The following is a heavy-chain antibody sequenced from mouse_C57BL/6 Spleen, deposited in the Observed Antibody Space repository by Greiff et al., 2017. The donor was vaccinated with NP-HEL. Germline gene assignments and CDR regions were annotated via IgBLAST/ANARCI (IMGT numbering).Heavy chain of an antibody. Sequence: EVQLQQSGAELVRPGASVKLSCTASGFNIKDDYMHWVKQRPEQGLEWIGWIDPENGDTEYASKFQGKATITADTSSNTAYLQLSSLPSEDTAVYYWTTDDGYSFFAYWGQGTLVTVSA. J-gene: IGHJ3*01. CDR1: GFNIKDDY. V-gene: IGHV14-4*01. CDR3: TTDDGYSFFAY. D-gene: IGHD2-3*01. CDR2: IDPENGDT.